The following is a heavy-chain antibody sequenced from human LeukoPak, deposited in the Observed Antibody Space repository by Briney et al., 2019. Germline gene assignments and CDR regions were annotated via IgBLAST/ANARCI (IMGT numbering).Heavy chain of an antibody. J-gene: IGHJ6*02. CDR3: ATLSDRNFYYSYGLDV. Sequence: GGSLSLSCAASGFTLSTYEMNWVRQAPGKGLEWVAYIGRYGVTTYYADSVKGRFTISGDNAKNSLNLQMNSLRAEDTAVYYCATLSDRNFYYSYGLDVWGQGTTVTVS. D-gene: IGHD1-14*01. CDR2: IGRYGVTT. CDR1: GFTLSTYE. V-gene: IGHV3-48*03.